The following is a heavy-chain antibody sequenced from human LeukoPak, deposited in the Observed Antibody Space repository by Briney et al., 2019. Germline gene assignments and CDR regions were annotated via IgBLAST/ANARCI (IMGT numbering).Heavy chain of an antibody. CDR1: GGSISSNY. CDR2: IYYSGST. CDR3: AREDSSGYFDY. V-gene: IGHV4-59*01. Sequence: NPSETLSLTCTVSGGSISSNYWIWIRQPPGKGLEGIGYIYYSGSTNYNPSLKSRVTISVDTSKNQFSLKLSSVTAADTAVYYCAREDSSGYFDYWGQGTLVTVSS. J-gene: IGHJ4*02. D-gene: IGHD3-22*01.